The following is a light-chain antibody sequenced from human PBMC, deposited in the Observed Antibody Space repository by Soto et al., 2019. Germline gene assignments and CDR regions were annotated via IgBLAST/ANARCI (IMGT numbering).Light chain of an antibody. CDR1: QSLSGSY. Sequence: EIVLTQSPATLSLSPGERATLSCGASQSLSGSYLAWYQQKPGLAPRLLIYDASSRATGIPDRFSGSGSGTDFTLTISRLEPEDFAVYYCQQHGSSPLTFGGGTKVDIK. CDR2: DAS. CDR3: QQHGSSPLT. J-gene: IGKJ4*01. V-gene: IGKV3D-20*01.